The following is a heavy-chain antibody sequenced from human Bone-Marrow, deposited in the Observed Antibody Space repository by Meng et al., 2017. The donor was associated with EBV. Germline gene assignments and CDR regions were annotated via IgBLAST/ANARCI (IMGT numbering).Heavy chain of an antibody. CDR3: ARMGY. Sequence: VNLFKSVVEVKKPVASGKVSCRTSGNTFSSYDVNWVLQAPGQGPEWMGWINPNSGNTGLAQKIQGRVSMTWDTYTSTAYMELRNLRSEDTAVYYCARMGYWGQGTLVTVSS. V-gene: IGHV1-8*01. J-gene: IGHJ4*02. CDR1: GNTFSSYD. CDR2: INPNSGNT.